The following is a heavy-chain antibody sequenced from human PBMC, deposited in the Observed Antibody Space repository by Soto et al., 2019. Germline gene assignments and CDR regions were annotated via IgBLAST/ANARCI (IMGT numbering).Heavy chain of an antibody. Sequence: QVQLQESGPGLVKTSETLSLTCTVSGGSISSYYWSWIRQPPGKGLEWIGYIYYSGSTNYNPSLKSRVTISVDTSKNQFSLKLSSVTAADTAVYYCARGGFVSSGWYSHLNWFDPWGQGTLVTVSS. CDR1: GGSISSYY. J-gene: IGHJ5*02. D-gene: IGHD6-19*01. V-gene: IGHV4-59*01. CDR2: IYYSGST. CDR3: ARGGFVSSGWYSHLNWFDP.